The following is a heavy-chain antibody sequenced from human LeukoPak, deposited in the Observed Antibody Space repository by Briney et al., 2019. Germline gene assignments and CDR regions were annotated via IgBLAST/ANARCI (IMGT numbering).Heavy chain of an antibody. CDR1: GGSISSGSYY. V-gene: IGHV4-61*02. J-gene: IGHJ4*02. CDR3: ARVVSVATIPHFDY. Sequence: SETLSLTCTVSGGSISSGSYYWSWIRQPAGKGLEWIGRIYTSGSTNYNPSLKSRVTISVDTSKNQFSLKLSSVTAADTAVYYCARVVSVATIPHFDYWGQGTLVTVSS. CDR2: IYTSGST. D-gene: IGHD5-12*01.